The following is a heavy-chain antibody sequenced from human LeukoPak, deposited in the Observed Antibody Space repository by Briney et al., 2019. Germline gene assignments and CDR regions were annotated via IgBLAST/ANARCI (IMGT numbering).Heavy chain of an antibody. D-gene: IGHD6-13*01. Sequence: GGSLRLSCAASGFTFSNNWLHWVRQAPGKGLEWVAFIRYDGSNKYYADSVKGRFTISRDNSKNTLYLQMNSLRAEDTAVYYCAKPRRSSRGYYYYYYMDVWGKGTTVTVSS. CDR3: AKPRRSSRGYYYYYYMDV. CDR1: GFTFSNNW. CDR2: IRYDGSNK. V-gene: IGHV3-30*02. J-gene: IGHJ6*03.